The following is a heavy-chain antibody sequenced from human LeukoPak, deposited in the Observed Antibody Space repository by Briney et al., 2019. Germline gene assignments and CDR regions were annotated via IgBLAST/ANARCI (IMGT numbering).Heavy chain of an antibody. CDR1: GGSISSYY. CDR3: ARVQGGDYNWFDP. Sequence: SETLSLTCTVSGGSISSYYWSWIRQPPGKGLEWIGYIYYSGSTNYNPSLKSRVTISVDTSKNQFSLKLSSVTAADTAVYYCARVQGGDYNWFDPWGQGTLVTVSS. V-gene: IGHV4-59*01. D-gene: IGHD2-21*01. J-gene: IGHJ5*02. CDR2: IYYSGST.